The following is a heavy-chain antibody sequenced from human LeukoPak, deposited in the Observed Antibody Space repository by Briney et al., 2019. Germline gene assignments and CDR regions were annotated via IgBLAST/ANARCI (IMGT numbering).Heavy chain of an antibody. J-gene: IGHJ4*02. CDR3: ARVPAAIGGGDY. Sequence: GGSLRLSCAASGFTFSSYSMNWVRQAPGKGLEWVSSISSSSSYIYYADSVKGRFTISRDNAKNSQYLQMNSLRAEDTAVYYCARVPAAIGGGDYWGQGTLVTVSS. D-gene: IGHD2-2*01. V-gene: IGHV3-21*01. CDR1: GFTFSSYS. CDR2: ISSSSSYI.